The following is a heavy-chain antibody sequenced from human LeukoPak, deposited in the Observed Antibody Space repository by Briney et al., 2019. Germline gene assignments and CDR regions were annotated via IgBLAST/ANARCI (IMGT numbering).Heavy chain of an antibody. J-gene: IGHJ6*02. CDR1: GSTFSSYG. Sequence: GRSLRLSCAASGSTFSSYGMHWVRQAPGKGLEWVAVISYDGSNKYYADSVKGRFTISRDNSKNTLYLQMNSLRAEDTAVYYCAKVKLTTHYYYYGMDVWGQGTTVTVSS. D-gene: IGHD4/OR15-4a*01. CDR3: AKVKLTTHYYYYGMDV. CDR2: ISYDGSNK. V-gene: IGHV3-30*18.